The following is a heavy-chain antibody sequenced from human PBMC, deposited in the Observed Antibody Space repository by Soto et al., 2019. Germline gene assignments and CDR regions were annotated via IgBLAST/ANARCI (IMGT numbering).Heavy chain of an antibody. J-gene: IGHJ6*03. CDR3: AGTTSHHWQFMDV. D-gene: IGHD1-1*01. Sequence: SQTLSLTCAISGDSVSGDSAAWNWVRLSPSRGLEWLARTYYRSRWYNDYAVSVRSRITVNADTSKNQFSLQLTSVTPEDTAIYFCAGTTSHHWQFMDVWGRGTTVTVS. CDR1: GDSVSGDSAA. V-gene: IGHV6-1*01. CDR2: TYYRSRWYN.